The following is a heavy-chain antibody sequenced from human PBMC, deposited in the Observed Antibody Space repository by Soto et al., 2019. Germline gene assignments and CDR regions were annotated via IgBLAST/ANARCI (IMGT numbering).Heavy chain of an antibody. V-gene: IGHV4-30-2*01. CDR2: TYPSGSP. Sequence: QLQLQESGSGLVKPSQTLSLTCAVSGGSISSGGYSWSWIRQPPGKGLEWIGYTYPSGSPYYNPSLQSRATISVARSKTQFSLKLSSVTAADTAVYYCARVPGPWGQGTLVTVSS. J-gene: IGHJ5*02. D-gene: IGHD7-27*01. CDR3: ARVPGP. CDR1: GGSISSGGYS.